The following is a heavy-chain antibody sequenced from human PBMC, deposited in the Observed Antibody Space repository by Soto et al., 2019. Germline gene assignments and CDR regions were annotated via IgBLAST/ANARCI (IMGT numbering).Heavy chain of an antibody. Sequence: ASVKVSCKASGYTFTSYGISWVRQAPGQGLEWMGWISAYNGNTNYAQKLQGRVTMTTDTSTSTAYMELRSLRSDDTAVYYCARDRVSLYCSGGSCSRFDYWGQGTLVTVSS. D-gene: IGHD2-15*01. CDR1: GYTFTSYG. V-gene: IGHV1-18*01. CDR2: ISAYNGNT. J-gene: IGHJ4*02. CDR3: ARDRVSLYCSGGSCSRFDY.